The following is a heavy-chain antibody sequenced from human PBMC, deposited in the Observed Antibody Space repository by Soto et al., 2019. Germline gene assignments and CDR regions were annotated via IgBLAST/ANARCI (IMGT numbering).Heavy chain of an antibody. D-gene: IGHD4-17*01. CDR3: AKPLYGDYDHSLNWFDP. CDR2: ISYDGSNT. Sequence: PGGSLRLSCAASGFTFSSYGMHWVRQAPGKGLEWVAVISYDGSNTYYADSVKGRFTISRDNSKNTLYPQMNSLRAEDTAVYYCAKPLYGDYDHSLNWFDPWGQGTLVTVSS. J-gene: IGHJ5*02. V-gene: IGHV3-30*18. CDR1: GFTFSSYG.